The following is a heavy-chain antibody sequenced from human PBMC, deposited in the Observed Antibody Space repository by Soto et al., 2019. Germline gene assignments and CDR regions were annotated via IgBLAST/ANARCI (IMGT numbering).Heavy chain of an antibody. CDR1: GGSFSGYY. D-gene: IGHD6-19*01. Sequence: PSETLSLTCAVYGGSFSGYYWSWIRQPPGKGLEWIGEINHSGSTNYNPSLKSRVTISVDTSKNQFSLKLSSVTAADTAVYYCARGIEVAGTSHWFDPWGQGTLVTVSS. V-gene: IGHV4-34*01. CDR3: ARGIEVAGTSHWFDP. CDR2: INHSGST. J-gene: IGHJ5*02.